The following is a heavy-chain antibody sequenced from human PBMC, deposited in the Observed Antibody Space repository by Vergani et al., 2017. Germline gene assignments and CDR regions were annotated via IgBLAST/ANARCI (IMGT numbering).Heavy chain of an antibody. D-gene: IGHD4-17*01. Sequence: EVQLVESGGGLVKPGGSLRLSGAASGFTFSSYGMTGVPQAPGKGLEWVSSISSSSSYIYYADSVKGRFTISRDNAKNSLYLQMNSLRAEDTAVYYCARGDPGDYGDYDAFDIWGQGTMVTVSS. V-gene: IGHV3-21*01. CDR2: ISSSSSYI. CDR1: GFTFSSYG. J-gene: IGHJ3*02. CDR3: ARGDPGDYGDYDAFDI.